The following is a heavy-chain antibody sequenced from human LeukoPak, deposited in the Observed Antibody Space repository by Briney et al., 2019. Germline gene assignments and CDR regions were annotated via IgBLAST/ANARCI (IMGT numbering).Heavy chain of an antibody. Sequence: PGGSLRLSCAASGFTFSSYWMSWVRQAPGKGLEWVANIKQDGSEKYYVDSVKGRFTISRDNAKNSLYLQMNSLRAEDTAVYYCAGAVSDDYYYYYYMDVWGKGTTVTVSS. CDR1: GFTFSSYW. V-gene: IGHV3-7*01. CDR3: AGAVSDDYYYYYYMDV. J-gene: IGHJ6*03. CDR2: IKQDGSEK. D-gene: IGHD2-8*01.